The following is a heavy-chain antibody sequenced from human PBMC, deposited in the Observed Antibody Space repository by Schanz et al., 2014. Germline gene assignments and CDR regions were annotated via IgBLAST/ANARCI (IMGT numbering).Heavy chain of an antibody. V-gene: IGHV3-74*02. J-gene: IGHJ4*01. CDR2: INSVGSNT. Sequence: VQLVESGGGVVQPGRSLRLSCAASGFTFSSHWMHWVRQDPGKGLVWVARINSVGSNTDYADSVTGRFTISRDNAKNSLYLQMNSLRAEDTAVYYCARVKGGFDYWGQGTLVTVSS. CDR3: ARVKGGFDY. D-gene: IGHD3-16*01. CDR1: GFTFSSHW.